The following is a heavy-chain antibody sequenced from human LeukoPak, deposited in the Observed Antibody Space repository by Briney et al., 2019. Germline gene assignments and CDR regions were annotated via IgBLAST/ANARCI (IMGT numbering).Heavy chain of an antibody. CDR1: GFTFSGSA. D-gene: IGHD6-6*01. CDR2: IRSKANSYAT. Sequence: GGSLRLSCADSGFTFSGSAMHWVRQASGKGLEWVGRIRSKANSYATAYAASVKGRFTISRDDSKNTAYLQMNSLKTEDTAVYYCTSWAAPRKIGYWGQGTLVTVSS. V-gene: IGHV3-73*01. J-gene: IGHJ4*02. CDR3: TSWAAPRKIGY.